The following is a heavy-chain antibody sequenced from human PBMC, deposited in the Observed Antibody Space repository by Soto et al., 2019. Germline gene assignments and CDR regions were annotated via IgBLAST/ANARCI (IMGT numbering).Heavy chain of an antibody. CDR2: ISAGGDRT. Sequence: EVQLLESGGGLVPPGGSLRLSCAASGFSFSTYHMVWVRQPPGEGLESVSSISAGGDRTYYADSVKGRFTISRDNSKNMLYLHMNSLRAEDTAVYYCAKILTTADYYWYGMDVWGQGAAVIVSS. CDR3: AKILTTADYYWYGMDV. CDR1: GFSFSTYH. D-gene: IGHD2-21*02. V-gene: IGHV3-23*01. J-gene: IGHJ6*02.